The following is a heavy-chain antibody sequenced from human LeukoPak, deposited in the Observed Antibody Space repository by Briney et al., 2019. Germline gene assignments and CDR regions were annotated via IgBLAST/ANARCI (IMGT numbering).Heavy chain of an antibody. J-gene: IGHJ5*02. CDR1: GFTVSSNS. CDR3: ARAVAAAGPNWFDP. Sequence: GGSLRLSCTVSGFTVSSNSMSWVRQAPGKGLEWVAVISYDGSNKYYADSVKGRFTISRDNSKNTLYLQMNSLRAEDTAVYYCARAVAAAGPNWFDPWGQGTLVTVSS. CDR2: ISYDGSNK. D-gene: IGHD6-13*01. V-gene: IGHV3-30*14.